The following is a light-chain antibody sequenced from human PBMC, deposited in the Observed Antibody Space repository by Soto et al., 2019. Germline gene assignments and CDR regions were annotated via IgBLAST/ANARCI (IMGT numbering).Light chain of an antibody. J-gene: IGKJ1*01. CDR3: QQYNSPWT. V-gene: IGKV1-5*01. CDR2: DAS. Sequence: DIQMTQSPSTLSASVGDRVTITCRASQSISSWLAWYQQKPGKAPKLLIYDASSLESGVPSRFSGSGSGTEFTLTISSLQPDDFATDYCQQYNSPWTVGQGTKVEIK. CDR1: QSISSW.